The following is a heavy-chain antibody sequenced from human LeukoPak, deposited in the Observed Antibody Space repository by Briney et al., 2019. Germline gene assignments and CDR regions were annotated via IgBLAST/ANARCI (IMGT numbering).Heavy chain of an antibody. V-gene: IGHV6-1*01. CDR1: GDSVSTTSTA. CDR3: ARDLGRGYSDWFDP. CDR2: TYYRSKWHN. D-gene: IGHD3-22*01. Sequence: SQTLSLTCAISGDSVSTTSTARNWIRQSPSRGLEWLGRTYYRSKWHNDYAISVNSRISINPDTSKNQFTLQLNSVTPEDTAVYYCARDLGRGYSDWFDPWGQGILVTVSS. J-gene: IGHJ5*02.